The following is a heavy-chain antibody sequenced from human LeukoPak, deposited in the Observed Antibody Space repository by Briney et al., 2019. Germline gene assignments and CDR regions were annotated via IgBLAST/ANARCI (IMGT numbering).Heavy chain of an antibody. D-gene: IGHD6-19*01. CDR1: GFTFSNAW. Sequence: PGGSLRLSCAASGFTFSNAWMNWVRQAPGKGLEWVSYISSSSSTIYYADSVKGRFTISRDNAKNSLYLQMNSLRAEDTAVYYCARDSSGWYGRVYYYYGMDVWGQGTTVTVSS. CDR3: ARDSSGWYGRVYYYYGMDV. V-gene: IGHV3-48*01. J-gene: IGHJ6*02. CDR2: ISSSSSTI.